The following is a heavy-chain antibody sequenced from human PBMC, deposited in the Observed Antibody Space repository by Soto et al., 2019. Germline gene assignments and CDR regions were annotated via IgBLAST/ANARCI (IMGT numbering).Heavy chain of an antibody. CDR2: LIPVLGTT. V-gene: IGHV1-69*01. CDR1: GCTFSTSP. D-gene: IGHD3-22*01. CDR3: AIPVDSGYFVRCFGP. J-gene: IGHJ5*02. Sequence: SVKVACKASGCTFSTSPVTWVRQAPGQGLEWMVDLIPVLGTTNYAQKFQGRVTITADDAMRTAYMELSSLTSADTAASYCAIPVDSGYFVRCFGPWRQGTMVTVS.